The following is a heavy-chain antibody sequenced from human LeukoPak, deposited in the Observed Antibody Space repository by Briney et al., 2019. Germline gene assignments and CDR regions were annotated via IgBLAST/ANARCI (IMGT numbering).Heavy chain of an antibody. J-gene: IGHJ3*01. CDR3: ARENYYDSSGNDAFDG. Sequence: GGSLRLSCTVSGFTFSPYRMTWVRQAPGKGLEWVANIKQDGSEKYYVDSVKGRFTITRDNAKKALYLEMNSLRVEDTALYYCARENYYDSSGNDAFDGRGQGTMVTVSS. V-gene: IGHV3-7*04. CDR1: GFTFSPYR. D-gene: IGHD3-22*01. CDR2: IKQDGSEK.